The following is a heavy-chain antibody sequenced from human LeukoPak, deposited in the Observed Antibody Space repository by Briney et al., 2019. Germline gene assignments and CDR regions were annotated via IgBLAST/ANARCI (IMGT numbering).Heavy chain of an antibody. Sequence: GWSETLSCPPSGFAISHHHMDGVRPAPPRGREWVGRSQTTKPNSCTTEYAASVKGRFTISRDDSKNALYLQLNSLKTEDTAVYYCVRVVTTHSGWYHFDNWGQGTLVTVSS. CDR2: SQTTKPNSCTT. CDR1: GFAISHHH. CDR3: VRVVTTHSGWYHFDN. J-gene: IGHJ4*02. V-gene: IGHV3-72*01. D-gene: IGHD6-13*01.